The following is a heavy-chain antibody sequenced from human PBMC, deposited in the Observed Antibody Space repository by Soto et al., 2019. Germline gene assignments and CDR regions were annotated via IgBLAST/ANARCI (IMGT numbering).Heavy chain of an antibody. Sequence: SETLSLTCTVSGGSVSSGSYYWSWIRQPPGKGLEWIGYIYYSGSTYYNPSLKSRVTISVDTSKNQFSLKLSSVTAADTAVYYCARDAHLKYYYYGMDVWGQGTTVTVSS. CDR3: ARDAHLKYYYYGMDV. CDR2: IYYSGST. V-gene: IGHV4-30-4*01. CDR1: GGSVSSGSYY. J-gene: IGHJ6*02.